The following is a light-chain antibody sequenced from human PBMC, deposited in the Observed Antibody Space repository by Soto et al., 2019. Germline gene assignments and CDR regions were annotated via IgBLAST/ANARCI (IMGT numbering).Light chain of an antibody. V-gene: IGLV2-14*01. CDR2: DVS. Sequence: QSALTQPASVSGSPGQSITISCTGTSSDVGGYNYVSWYQQHPGKAPKLMIYDVSNRPSGVSNRFSGSKSGNTASLTISGLRAEDEADYYCSSYTTSSTLVFGGGTKLTAL. CDR3: SSYTTSSTLV. CDR1: SSDVGGYNY. J-gene: IGLJ2*01.